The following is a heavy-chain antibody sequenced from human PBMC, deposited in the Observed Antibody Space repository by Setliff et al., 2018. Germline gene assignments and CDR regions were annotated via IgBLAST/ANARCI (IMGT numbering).Heavy chain of an antibody. J-gene: IGHJ3*02. Sequence: PSETLSLTCTVSDDSISSRHYYWSWIRQPPGKGLEWIGYMYYSGDTNYNPSLKSRVTISVDTSKNQFSLKLSSVTAADTAVYYCLGYCSGGSCYLDAFDIWGQGTMVTVSS. CDR1: DDSISSRHYY. CDR3: LGYCSGGSCYLDAFDI. D-gene: IGHD2-15*01. CDR2: MYYSGDT. V-gene: IGHV4-61*01.